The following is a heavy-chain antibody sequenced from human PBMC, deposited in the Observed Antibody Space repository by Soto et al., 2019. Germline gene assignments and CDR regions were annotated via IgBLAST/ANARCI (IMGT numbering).Heavy chain of an antibody. CDR1: RYTFTSYA. D-gene: IGHD5-18*01. CDR3: ARGVDTAMDPFDY. J-gene: IGHJ4*02. Sequence: ASVKGSCKASRYTFTSYAMHWVRQAPGQRLEWMGWINAGNGNTKYSQKFQGRVTITRDTSASTAYMELSSLRSEDTAVYYCARGVDTAMDPFDYWGQGTLVTVSS. V-gene: IGHV1-3*01. CDR2: INAGNGNT.